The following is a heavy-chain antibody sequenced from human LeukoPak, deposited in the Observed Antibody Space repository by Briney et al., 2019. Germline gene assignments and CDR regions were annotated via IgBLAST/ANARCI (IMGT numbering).Heavy chain of an antibody. V-gene: IGHV4-39*07. CDR2: IFYSGST. J-gene: IGHJ4*02. CDR3: ARQSISGSSLSYFDY. CDR1: GGSVSSVSYY. D-gene: IGHD3-22*01. Sequence: SETLSLTCTISGGSVSSVSYYWGWIRQPPGKGLEWIASIFYSGSTNYNPSLKSRVTISVDTSKNQCSLKLSSVTAADTAVYYCARQSISGSSLSYFDYWGQGTLVNVSS.